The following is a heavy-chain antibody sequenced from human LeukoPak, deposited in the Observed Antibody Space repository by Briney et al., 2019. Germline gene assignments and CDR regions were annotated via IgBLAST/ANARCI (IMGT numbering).Heavy chain of an antibody. V-gene: IGHV3-11*01. J-gene: IGHJ5*02. CDR2: INIGGTNT. Sequence: NPGGSLRLSCAASGFTFNDYYMSWIRQAPGKGLEWLSYINIGGTNTHYADSVKGRFTISRGNAKKSLYLEMNNLRVEDTAVYYCATDGAGFDTWGQGVLVTVSS. CDR3: ATDGAGFDT. CDR1: GFTFNDYY.